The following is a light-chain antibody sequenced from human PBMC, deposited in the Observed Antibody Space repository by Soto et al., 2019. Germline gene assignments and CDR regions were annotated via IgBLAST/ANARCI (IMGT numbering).Light chain of an antibody. V-gene: IGKV3D-20*02. CDR3: QQRNKWPLT. CDR1: QSVSSSY. J-gene: IGKJ4*01. Sequence: EIVLTQSPGTLSLSPGERATLSCRASQSVSSSYLAWYQQKPGQAPRLLIYDALSRATGIPARFSGSGSGTDFTLTISSLEPEDFAVYYCQQRNKWPLTFGGGTKVDIK. CDR2: DAL.